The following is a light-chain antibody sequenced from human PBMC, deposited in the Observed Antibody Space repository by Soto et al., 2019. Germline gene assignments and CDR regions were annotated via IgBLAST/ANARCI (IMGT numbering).Light chain of an antibody. J-gene: IGKJ1*01. Sequence: DIPMTQSPSTLSASVGDRVTITCRASQSISSWLAWYQQKPGNAPKLLIYDASSLESGVPSRFSGSGSGTEFTLTISSLQPDDFATYYCQQYNSYSTFGQGTK. CDR2: DAS. CDR3: QQYNSYST. CDR1: QSISSW. V-gene: IGKV1-5*01.